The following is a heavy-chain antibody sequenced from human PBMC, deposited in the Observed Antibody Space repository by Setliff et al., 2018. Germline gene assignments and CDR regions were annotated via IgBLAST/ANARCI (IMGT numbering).Heavy chain of an antibody. CDR1: GYTFTTYA. CDR2: INTNTGNP. CDR3: GRASRFGTIVYRGDYYMGV. D-gene: IGHD3-10*01. Sequence: ASVKVSCKASGYTFTTYAMGWMRQAPGQGLEWMGWINTNTGNPSYAQGFTGRFVFSLDTSVSTAYLQINSLEAEDSAVYYCGRASRFGTIVYRGDYYMGVWGKGTTVTVSS. V-gene: IGHV7-4-1*02. J-gene: IGHJ6*03.